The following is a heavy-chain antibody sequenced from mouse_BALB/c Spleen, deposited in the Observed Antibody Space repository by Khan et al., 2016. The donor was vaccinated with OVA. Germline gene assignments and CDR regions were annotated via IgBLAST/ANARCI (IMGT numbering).Heavy chain of an antibody. D-gene: IGHD6-1*01. CDR1: GFSLTNYG. CDR2: IWSDGST. CDR3: GRTTHHQYNLIDY. Sequence: VKLKESGPGLVAPSQSLSITCTISGFSLTNYGEHWVRQPPGKGLEWLVVIWSDGSTTYNSPLKSRLTISKDNSKSPVFLKMNSLQTDDTAIYFCGRTTHHQYNLIDYWGQGNSVTLS. J-gene: IGHJ4*01. V-gene: IGHV2-6-1*01.